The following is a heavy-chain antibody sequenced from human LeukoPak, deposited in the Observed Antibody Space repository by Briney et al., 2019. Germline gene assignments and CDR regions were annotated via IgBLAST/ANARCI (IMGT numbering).Heavy chain of an antibody. V-gene: IGHV3-66*01. CDR3: ARLPSSSWSGLDY. Sequence: GGSLRLSCAVSGITLSNYGMSWVRQAPGKGLEWVSVIYSGGSTYYADSVKGRFTISRDNSKNTLYLQMNSLRAEDTAVYYCARLPSSSWSGLDYWGQGTLVTVSS. CDR1: GITLSNYG. D-gene: IGHD6-13*01. CDR2: IYSGGST. J-gene: IGHJ4*02.